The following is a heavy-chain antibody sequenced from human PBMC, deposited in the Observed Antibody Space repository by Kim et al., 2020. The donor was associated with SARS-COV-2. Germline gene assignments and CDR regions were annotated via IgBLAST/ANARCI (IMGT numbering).Heavy chain of an antibody. CDR2: IKKDGSAI. V-gene: IGHV3-7*01. CDR1: GITFSDYW. CDR3: ISGDYSGWGRS. J-gene: IGHJ4*02. D-gene: IGHD3-22*01. Sequence: GGSLRLSCAASGITFSDYWMSWVRQAPGKGLEWVANIKKDGSAIFYVDSVRGRFTISRDNARDSLYLQMTSLRTEDTAIYYCISGDYSGWGRSWGQGTLV.